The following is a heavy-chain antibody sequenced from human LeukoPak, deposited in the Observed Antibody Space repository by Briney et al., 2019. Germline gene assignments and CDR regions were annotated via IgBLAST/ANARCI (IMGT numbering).Heavy chain of an antibody. CDR1: GFTFSSYG. CDR3: AKDPSDWAILDY. J-gene: IGHJ4*02. V-gene: IGHV3-30*02. D-gene: IGHD3-9*01. Sequence: GGSLRLSCAASGFTFSSYGMHWVRQAPGKGLEWVAFIRYDGSNKYYADSVKGRFTISRDNSKNTLYLQMNSLRAEDTAVYYCAKDPSDWAILDYWGQGTLVTVSS. CDR2: IRYDGSNK.